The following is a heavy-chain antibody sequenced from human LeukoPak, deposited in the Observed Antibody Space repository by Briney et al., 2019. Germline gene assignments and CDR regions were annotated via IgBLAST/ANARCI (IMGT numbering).Heavy chain of an antibody. V-gene: IGHV3-30*02. CDR2: IRYDGSNE. CDR3: AKDPEDYTAMVQFPPDY. Sequence: PGGSLRLSCAASGFQFSGYGLHWVRQAPDKGLEWVAFIRYDGSNEYYADSVKGRFTISRDKSKNTLSLQMNSLRVEDTAVYYCAKDPEDYTAMVQFPPDYWGQGTLVTVSS. D-gene: IGHD5-18*01. J-gene: IGHJ4*02. CDR1: GFQFSGYG.